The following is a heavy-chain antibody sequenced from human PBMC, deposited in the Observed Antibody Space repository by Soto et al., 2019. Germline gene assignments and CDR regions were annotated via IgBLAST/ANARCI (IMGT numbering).Heavy chain of an antibody. J-gene: IGHJ4*02. CDR3: ASLLRGYSGTGDY. Sequence: QVQLVQSGAEVKKPGSSVKVSCKASGGTFSSSAISWVRQAPAQGLEWMGGIIPIFGTANYAQKFQGSVTITADESTSTAYMGLGSLSSEDTAVYDCASLLRGYSGTGDYWGQGTLVTVSP. D-gene: IGHD5-12*01. CDR1: GGTFSSSA. CDR2: IIPIFGTA. V-gene: IGHV1-69*12.